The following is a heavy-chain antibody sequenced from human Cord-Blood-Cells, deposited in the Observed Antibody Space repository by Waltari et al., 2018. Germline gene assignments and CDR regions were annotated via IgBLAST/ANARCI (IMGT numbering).Heavy chain of an antibody. CDR3: ARESGRHTFDI. CDR1: GFTFSSYG. Sequence: QVQLVESGGGVVQPGRSLRLSCAASGFTFSSYGMHWVRQAPGKGLEWVAVIWYDGRNKYYADSVKGRFTISRDNSKNTLYLQMNSLRAEDTAVYYCARESGRHTFDIWGQGTMVTVSS. V-gene: IGHV3-33*01. D-gene: IGHD1-26*01. J-gene: IGHJ3*02. CDR2: IWYDGRNK.